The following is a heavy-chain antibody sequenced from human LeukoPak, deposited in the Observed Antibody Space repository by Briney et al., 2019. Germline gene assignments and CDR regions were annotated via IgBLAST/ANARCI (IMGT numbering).Heavy chain of an antibody. CDR2: IYYSGST. CDR1: GCSISSGGYY. V-gene: IGHV4-31*03. D-gene: IGHD3-10*01. CDR3: ARVGITMVRGVMSHYFDY. Sequence: SETLSLTCTVSGCSISSGGYYWSWIRQHPGKGLEWIGYIYYSGSTYYNPSLKSRVTISVDTSKNQFSLKLSSVTAADTAVYYCARVGITMVRGVMSHYFDYWGQGTLVTVSS. J-gene: IGHJ4*02.